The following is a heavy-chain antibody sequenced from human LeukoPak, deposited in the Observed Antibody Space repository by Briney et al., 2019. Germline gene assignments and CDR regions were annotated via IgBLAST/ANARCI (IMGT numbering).Heavy chain of an antibody. J-gene: IGHJ4*02. D-gene: IGHD3-16*01. Sequence: GGSLRLSCAASGFTFSNYAMTWVRQAPGKGLEWVSAISGSGGSTYYADSVKGRFTISRDNSKNTLCLQMNSLRAEDTAVYYCAKTSTLGLYYFDYWGQGTLVTVSA. CDR3: AKTSTLGLYYFDY. CDR1: GFTFSNYA. CDR2: ISGSGGST. V-gene: IGHV3-23*01.